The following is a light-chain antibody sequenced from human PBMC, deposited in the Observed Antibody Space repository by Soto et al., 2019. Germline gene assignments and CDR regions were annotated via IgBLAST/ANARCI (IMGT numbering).Light chain of an antibody. CDR2: WAS. V-gene: IGKV4-1*01. CDR3: LQYYTTPQT. Sequence: DIVMTQYPDSLAVSLGERATINCKSSQTVLYSSNNKNYLAWYQHKPGQPPKVLIYWASTRESGVPDRFSGSGSGTDFSLTISSLQAEDVAVYYCLQYYTTPQTFGQGTKVEIK. CDR1: QTVLYSSNNKNY. J-gene: IGKJ1*01.